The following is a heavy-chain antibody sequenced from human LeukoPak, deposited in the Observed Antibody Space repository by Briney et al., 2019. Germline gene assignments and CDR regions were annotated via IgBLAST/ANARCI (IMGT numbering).Heavy chain of an antibody. V-gene: IGHV1-8*03. Sequence: ASVKVSCKASAYTFTSYDINWVRQATGQGLEWMGWMNPNSGNTGYAQKFQGRVTITRNTSITTAYMEPSSLRSEDTAMYYCARTYSSSSGSWFDPWGQGTLVTVSS. D-gene: IGHD6-6*01. CDR2: MNPNSGNT. J-gene: IGHJ5*02. CDR1: AYTFTSYD. CDR3: ARTYSSSSGSWFDP.